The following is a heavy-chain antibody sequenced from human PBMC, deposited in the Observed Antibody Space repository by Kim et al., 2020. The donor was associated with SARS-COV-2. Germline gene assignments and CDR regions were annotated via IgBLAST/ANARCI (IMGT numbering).Heavy chain of an antibody. CDR3: ASGHYDSSGYYYFGYYYYGMDV. CDR2: INHSGST. J-gene: IGHJ6*02. CDR1: GGSFSGYY. D-gene: IGHD3-22*01. Sequence: SETLSLTCAVYGGSFSGYYWSWIRQPPGKGLEWIGEINHSGSTNYNPSLKSRVTISVDTSKNQFSLKLSSVTAADTAVYYCASGHYDSSGYYYFGYYYYGMDVWGQGTTVTVSS. V-gene: IGHV4-34*01.